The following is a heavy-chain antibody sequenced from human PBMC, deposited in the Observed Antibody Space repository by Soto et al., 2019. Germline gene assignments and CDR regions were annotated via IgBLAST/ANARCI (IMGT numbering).Heavy chain of an antibody. CDR2: ISYDGSNK. J-gene: IGHJ5*02. V-gene: IGHV3-30*18. Sequence: PGGSLRLSCAASGFTFSSYGMHWVRQAPGKGLEWVAVISYDGSNKYYADSVKGRFTISRDNSKNTLYLQMNSLRAEDTAVYYCAKDPAYYDSSGYYYNWFDPWGQGT. CDR3: AKDPAYYDSSGYYYNWFDP. D-gene: IGHD3-22*01. CDR1: GFTFSSYG.